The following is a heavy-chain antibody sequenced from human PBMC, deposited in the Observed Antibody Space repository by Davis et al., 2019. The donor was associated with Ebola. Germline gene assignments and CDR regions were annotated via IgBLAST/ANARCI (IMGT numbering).Heavy chain of an antibody. J-gene: IGHJ4*02. CDR2: IDGDGTLK. Sequence: PGGSLRLSCPASGFSFSNSWMDWVRQVPGKGLEWVANIDGDGTLKNYLDSVKGRFTISRDNTRNSLYLQMSSLRVEDTGVYYCSRVLDDWGPGTLVTVSS. CDR1: GFSFSNSW. CDR3: SRVLDD. V-gene: IGHV3-7*01.